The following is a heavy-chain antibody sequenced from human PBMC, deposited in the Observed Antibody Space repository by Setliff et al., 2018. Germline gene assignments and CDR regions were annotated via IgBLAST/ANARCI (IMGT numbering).Heavy chain of an antibody. J-gene: IGHJ4*02. V-gene: IGHV4-39*07. CDR3: ARDFELLDNYDIRDVFFDH. D-gene: IGHD3-22*01. Sequence: SETLSLTCSVSGDSISSSSYYWGWIRQPPGKGLEWIGSISYSGSTYYNPSLRSRVTISLDTSKNQFSLKLRPFSAADTAVYYCARDFELLDNYDIRDVFFDHWGQGTLVTVSS. CDR1: GDSISSSSYY. CDR2: ISYSGST.